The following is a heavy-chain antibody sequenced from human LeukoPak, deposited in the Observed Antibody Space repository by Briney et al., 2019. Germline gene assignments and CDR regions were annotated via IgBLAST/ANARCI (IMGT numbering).Heavy chain of an antibody. V-gene: IGHV3-23*01. Sequence: GGSLRLSCAASGFTFSNAWMNWVRQAPGKGLEWVSGISASGGSTSYADSVRGRFTISRDNSKNTLYVQMNSLRDEDTAVYYCAKDQRCDYPQYLDSWGQGTRVTVSS. J-gene: IGHJ4*02. CDR2: ISASGGST. CDR1: GFTFSNAW. D-gene: IGHD4-11*01. CDR3: AKDQRCDYPQYLDS.